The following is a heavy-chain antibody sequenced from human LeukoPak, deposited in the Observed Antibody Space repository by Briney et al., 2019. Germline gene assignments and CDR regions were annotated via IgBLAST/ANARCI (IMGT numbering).Heavy chain of an antibody. J-gene: IGHJ4*02. V-gene: IGHV3-7*01. CDR1: GFTFSSYW. CDR3: ASTRGGFGELFYFDY. Sequence: GGSLRLSCAASGFTFSSYWMSWVRQAPGKGLEWVANIKQDGSEKYYVDSVKGRFTISRDNAKNSLYLQMNSLRAEDTAVYYCASTRGGFGELFYFDYWGQGTLVTVSS. D-gene: IGHD3-10*01. CDR2: IKQDGSEK.